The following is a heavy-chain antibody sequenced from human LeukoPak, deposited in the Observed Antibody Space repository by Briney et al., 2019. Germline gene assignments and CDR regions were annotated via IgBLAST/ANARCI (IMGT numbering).Heavy chain of an antibody. J-gene: IGHJ5*02. Sequence: SETLSLTCAVYGGSFSGYYWSRIRQPPGKGLEWIGEINHSGSTNYNPSLKSRVTTSVDTSKNQFSLKLRSVTAADTAVYYCARGRGSWRYCSSTSCYLSNNWFDPWGQGTLVTVSS. CDR2: INHSGST. CDR3: ARGRGSWRYCSSTSCYLSNNWFDP. D-gene: IGHD2-2*01. CDR1: GGSFSGYY. V-gene: IGHV4-34*01.